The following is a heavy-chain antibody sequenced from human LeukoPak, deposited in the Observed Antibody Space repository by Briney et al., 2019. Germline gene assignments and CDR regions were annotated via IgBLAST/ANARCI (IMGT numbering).Heavy chain of an antibody. J-gene: IGHJ4*02. CDR2: ISGSGGST. Sequence: GGALIRSCAAASFTFSNCVMSCCLHAPGRGLEWVSAISGSGGSTYYADSVKGRFTISRDNSKNTLYLQMNSLGAEDTAVYYCAKDLRSTAVAGFDYWGQGTLVTVSS. D-gene: IGHD6-19*01. CDR1: SFTFSNCV. V-gene: IGHV3-23*01. CDR3: AKDLRSTAVAGFDY.